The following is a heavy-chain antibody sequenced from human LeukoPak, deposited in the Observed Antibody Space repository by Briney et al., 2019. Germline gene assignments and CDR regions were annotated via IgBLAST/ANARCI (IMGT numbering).Heavy chain of an antibody. D-gene: IGHD6-25*01. CDR2: TTGSGDTI. CDR3: VRDQRLPKLGYYFDY. V-gene: IGHV3-23*01. Sequence: SGGSLRLSCAASGFTFSSYAMSWVRQAPGKGLEWVSRTTGSGDTIYYADSVKGRFTISRDNAKSSLYLQMNSLRAEDTAVYYCVRDQRLPKLGYYFDYWGQGTPVTVSS. CDR1: GFTFSSYA. J-gene: IGHJ4*02.